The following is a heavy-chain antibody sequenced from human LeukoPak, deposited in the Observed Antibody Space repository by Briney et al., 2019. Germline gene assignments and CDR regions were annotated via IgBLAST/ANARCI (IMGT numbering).Heavy chain of an antibody. Sequence: PSETLSLTCTVSGGSISSYYWSWLRQPPGKGLEWIGYIYYSGSTNYNPSLKSRVTISVDTSKNQFSLKLSSVTAADTAVYYCARDGLLAYFDYWGQGTLVTVSS. CDR1: GGSISSYY. V-gene: IGHV4-59*01. J-gene: IGHJ4*02. CDR3: ARDGLLAYFDY. CDR2: IYYSGST.